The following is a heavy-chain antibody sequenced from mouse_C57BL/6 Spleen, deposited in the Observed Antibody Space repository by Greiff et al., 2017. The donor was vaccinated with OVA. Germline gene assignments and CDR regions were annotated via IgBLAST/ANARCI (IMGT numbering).Heavy chain of an antibody. Sequence: EVQLQQSGPELVKPGASVKISCKASGYTFTDYYMNWVKQSHGKSLEWIGDINPNNGGTSYNQQFKGKATLTVDKSSSTAYMELRSLTSEDSAVYYCARDWYFDYWGQGTTLTVSS. J-gene: IGHJ2*01. V-gene: IGHV1-26*01. CDR1: GYTFTDYY. CDR2: INPNNGGT. CDR3: ARDWYFDY.